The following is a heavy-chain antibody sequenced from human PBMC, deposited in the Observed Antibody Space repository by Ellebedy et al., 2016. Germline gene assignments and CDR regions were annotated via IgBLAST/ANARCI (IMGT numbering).Heavy chain of an antibody. V-gene: IGHV3-53*01. CDR3: ARDVGIRGSDY. D-gene: IGHD3-16*02. Sequence: GGSLRLXCAASGFNVSRKYMSWVRQTPGKGLEWVSVLYSGGNTYYADSVKGRFTTSRDNSKNTVYLQVNSLRGEDTAVYYCARDVGIRGSDYWGQGTLVTVSS. CDR1: GFNVSRKY. J-gene: IGHJ4*02. CDR2: LYSGGNT.